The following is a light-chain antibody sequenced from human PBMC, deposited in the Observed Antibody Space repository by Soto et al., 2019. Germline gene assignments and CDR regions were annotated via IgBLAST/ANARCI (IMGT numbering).Light chain of an antibody. Sequence: QSALTQPPSVSGSPGQSVTISCTGTSSDVGNYNRVSWYQQPPGTAPKLMIYEVTNRPSGGPNRFSASKSGNTASLTISGLQAEDEADYYCNSYTSNRTWVFGGGTKLTVL. J-gene: IGLJ3*02. CDR1: SSDVGNYNR. CDR3: NSYTSNRTWV. CDR2: EVT. V-gene: IGLV2-18*02.